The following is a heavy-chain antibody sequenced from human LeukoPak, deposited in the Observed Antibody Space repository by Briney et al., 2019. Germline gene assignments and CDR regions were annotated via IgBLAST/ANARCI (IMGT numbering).Heavy chain of an antibody. CDR3: ARPVYDSSGYLAFDI. Sequence: SETLSLTCSVSGGSISSYYWSWIRQPPGKGLEWIGYIYYSGSTNYNPSLKSRVTISVDTSKNQFSLKLSSVTAADTAVYYCARPVYDSSGYLAFDIWGQGTMVTVSS. CDR1: GGSISSYY. CDR2: IYYSGST. J-gene: IGHJ3*02. D-gene: IGHD3-22*01. V-gene: IGHV4-59*01.